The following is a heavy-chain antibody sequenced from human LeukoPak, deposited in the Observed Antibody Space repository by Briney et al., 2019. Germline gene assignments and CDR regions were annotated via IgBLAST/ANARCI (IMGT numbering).Heavy chain of an antibody. J-gene: IGHJ4*02. V-gene: IGHV5-51*01. CDR2: TYPGDSDT. D-gene: IGHD2-2*01. Sequence: GESLKISCKGSGYSFTSYWIGWVRQMPGKGLEWMGITYPGDSDTRYSPSFQGQVTVSADKSISTAYLQWSSLKASDTAMYYCARTRGYCSSTSCYGPHFDYWGQGTLVTVSS. CDR1: GYSFTSYW. CDR3: ARTRGYCSSTSCYGPHFDY.